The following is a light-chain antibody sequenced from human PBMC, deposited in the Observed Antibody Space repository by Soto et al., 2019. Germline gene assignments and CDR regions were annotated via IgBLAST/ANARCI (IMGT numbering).Light chain of an antibody. J-gene: IGKJ3*01. Sequence: DIQMTQSPSSLSASVGDRVTITCRASQGISNYLAWYQQKPGTVPKLLIYAASTLQSGVPSRFSGSGSGTYFTLTISSPQPEDVATYYWQKYNSSTFTFGPGTQVDIK. CDR1: QGISNY. CDR2: AAS. V-gene: IGKV1-27*01. CDR3: QKYNSSTFT.